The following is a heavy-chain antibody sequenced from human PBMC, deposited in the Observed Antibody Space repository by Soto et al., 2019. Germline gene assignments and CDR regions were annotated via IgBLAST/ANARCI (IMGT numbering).Heavy chain of an antibody. Sequence: SETLSLTCAVYGGSFSGYYWSWIRQPPGKGLEWIGEINHSGSTNYNPSLKSRVTISVDTSKNQFPLKLSSVTAADTAVYYCARGAGDYIWATWGQGTLVTVSS. CDR3: ARGAGDYIWAT. V-gene: IGHV4-34*01. J-gene: IGHJ5*02. CDR2: INHSGST. D-gene: IGHD3-16*01. CDR1: GGSFSGYY.